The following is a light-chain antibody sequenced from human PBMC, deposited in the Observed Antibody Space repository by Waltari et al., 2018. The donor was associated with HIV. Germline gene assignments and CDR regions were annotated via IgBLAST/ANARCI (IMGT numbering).Light chain of an antibody. V-gene: IGKV2-28*01. CDR3: MQSLQSPWT. CDR2: LSA. CDR1: QNLLHSNGNNY. J-gene: IGKJ1*01. Sequence: IVLTQSPVSLPVIPGEPASISCRSSQNLLHSNGNNYLDGYVLKPGRSPQRLIYLSANRASGVPDRLSGSGSGTDFTLRISRVAAEDVGVYYGMQSLQSPWTFGQGTKV.